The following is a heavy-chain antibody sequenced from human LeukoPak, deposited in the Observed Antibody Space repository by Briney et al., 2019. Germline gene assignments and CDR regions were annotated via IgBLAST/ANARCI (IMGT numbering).Heavy chain of an antibody. J-gene: IGHJ5*02. CDR2: IRTTAEGAKYA. CDR3: ASHGPRYCSRGTCQRWFDP. D-gene: IGHD2-15*01. V-gene: IGHV3-21*05. CDR1: GFSFTYYP. Sequence: PGGSLRLSCATSGFSFTYYPMNWVRQAPGKGLEWISNIRTTAEGAKYAYYADSVQGRFTISRDNSRNTLYLQMNNLRAEDTAVYYCASHGPRYCSRGTCQRWFDPWGQGTLVTVSS.